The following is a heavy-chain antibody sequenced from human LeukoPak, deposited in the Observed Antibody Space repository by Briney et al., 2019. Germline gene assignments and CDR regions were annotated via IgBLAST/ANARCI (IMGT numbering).Heavy chain of an antibody. V-gene: IGHV1-46*01. CDR2: INPSGGST. CDR3: AMGGDTAMVLFDY. D-gene: IGHD5-18*01. CDR1: GYTFTSYY. Sequence: ASVKVSCKASGYTFTSYYMHWVRQAPGQGLEWMGIINPSGGSTSYAQKFQGRVTITTDESTSTAYMELSSLRSEDTAVYYCAMGGDTAMVLFDYWGQGTLVTVSS. J-gene: IGHJ4*02.